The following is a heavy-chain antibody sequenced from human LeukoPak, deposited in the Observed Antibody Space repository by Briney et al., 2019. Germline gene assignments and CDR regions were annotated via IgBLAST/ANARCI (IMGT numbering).Heavy chain of an antibody. V-gene: IGHV4-59*08. CDR3: ARSHYIDSSGWRYNWFDP. CDR2: VYQTGST. D-gene: IGHD3-22*01. CDR1: GGSIRSHY. J-gene: IGHJ5*02. Sequence: SETLSLTCTVSGGSIRSHYWSWLRQTPGKGLEWIGHVYQTGSTNYNPSLKSRLAISVDTSRNQFSLTLNSVTAADTAVYFCARSHYIDSSGWRYNWFDPCGPGTLVTVSS.